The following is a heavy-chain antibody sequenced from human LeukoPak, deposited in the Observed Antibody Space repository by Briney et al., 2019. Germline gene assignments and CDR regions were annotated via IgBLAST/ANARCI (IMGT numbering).Heavy chain of an antibody. J-gene: IGHJ4*02. CDR2: ISGSGGST. CDR3: AKAGERYYGSGEPYYFDY. D-gene: IGHD3-10*01. V-gene: IGHV3-23*01. CDR1: GFTFSSYA. Sequence: PGGSLRLSCAASGFTFSSYAMSWVRQAPGKGLEWVSAISGSGGSTYYADSVKGRFTISRGNSKNTLYLQMNSLRAEDTAVYYCAKAGERYYGSGEPYYFDYWGQGTLVTVSS.